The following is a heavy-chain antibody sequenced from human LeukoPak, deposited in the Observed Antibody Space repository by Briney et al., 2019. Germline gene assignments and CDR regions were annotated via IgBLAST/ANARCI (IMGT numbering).Heavy chain of an antibody. J-gene: IGHJ1*01. Sequence: GGSLRLSCAASGFTFSRYSIHWVRQAPGKGLEWVAVISYDGSNKYYADSVKGRFTISRDNYKNTVTLQVSSLRVEDTAVYYCAKDDAWGRFQHWGQGTQVSVSS. CDR1: GFTFSRYS. CDR2: ISYDGSNK. CDR3: AKDDAWGRFQH. D-gene: IGHD3-16*01. V-gene: IGHV3-30*04.